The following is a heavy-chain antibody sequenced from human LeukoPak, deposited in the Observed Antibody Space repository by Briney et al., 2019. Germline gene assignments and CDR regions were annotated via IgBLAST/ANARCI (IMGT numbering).Heavy chain of an antibody. V-gene: IGHV1-8*01. J-gene: IGHJ4*02. CDR3: AASSYYYDSSGYYYDIDY. CDR1: GYTFTSYD. Sequence: ASVKVSCKASGYTFTSYDINWVRQATGQGLEWMGRMNPNSGNTGYAQKFQGRVTMTRNTSISTAYMELSSLRSEDTAVYYCAASSYYYDSSGYYYDIDYWGQGTLVTVSS. D-gene: IGHD3-22*01. CDR2: MNPNSGNT.